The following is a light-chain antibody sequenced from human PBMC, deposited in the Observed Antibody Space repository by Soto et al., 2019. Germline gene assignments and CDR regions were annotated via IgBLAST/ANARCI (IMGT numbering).Light chain of an antibody. CDR3: QQYGSSIT. V-gene: IGKV3-20*01. CDR1: ETVSSNY. J-gene: IGKJ5*01. CDR2: DAS. Sequence: ENVLKMSPGTLSLYTGERASLSCRASETVSSNYVAWYQQKPGQVPRLLIYDASNRATGIPDRFSGSGSGTDYTLTITRLEPEDFAVYYCQQYGSSITFCQVTRLEIK.